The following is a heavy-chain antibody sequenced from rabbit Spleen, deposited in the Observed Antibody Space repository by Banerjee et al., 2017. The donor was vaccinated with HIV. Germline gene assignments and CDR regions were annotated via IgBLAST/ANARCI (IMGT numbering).Heavy chain of an antibody. Sequence: QQLEESGGGLVQPEGSLKLSCKASGFDFSVYGLSWVRQAPGKGLEWIGYIDPVFGFTNYANSVKGRFTISRDNAQNTLYLQLNSLTAADTATYFCARNLENYAGSSYLDLWGPGTLVTVS. CDR2: IDPVFGFT. V-gene: IGHV1S7*01. D-gene: IGHD8-1*01. CDR3: ARNLENYAGSSYLDL. CDR1: GFDFSVYG. J-gene: IGHJ6*01.